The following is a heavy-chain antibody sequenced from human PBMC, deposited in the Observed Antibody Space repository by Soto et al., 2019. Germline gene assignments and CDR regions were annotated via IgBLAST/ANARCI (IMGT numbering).Heavy chain of an antibody. D-gene: IGHD2-2*01. J-gene: IGHJ4*02. Sequence: SETLSLTCAVYVGSFSGYYWSWIRQPPGKGLEWIGEINHSGSANYNPSLKSRVTISVDTSKNQFSLKLSSVTAADTAVYYCARGAYCSRTNCYGGFDYWGQGTLVTVSS. CDR1: VGSFSGYY. CDR3: ARGAYCSRTNCYGGFDY. V-gene: IGHV4-34*01. CDR2: INHSGSA.